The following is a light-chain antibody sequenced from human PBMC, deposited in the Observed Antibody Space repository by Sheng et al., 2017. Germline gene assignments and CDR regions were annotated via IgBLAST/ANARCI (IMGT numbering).Light chain of an antibody. Sequence: EVLLTQSPGTLSLSPGERATLSCKASQSFNTDSLAWYQQKPGQAPRLLIYGASTRATGVPDRFSGSGSGTDFTLTISSLEPEDFAVYYCQQRSNWRWTFGQGTKVEIK. J-gene: IGKJ1*01. CDR2: GAS. CDR3: QQRSNWRWT. V-gene: IGKV3D-20*02. CDR1: QSFNTDS.